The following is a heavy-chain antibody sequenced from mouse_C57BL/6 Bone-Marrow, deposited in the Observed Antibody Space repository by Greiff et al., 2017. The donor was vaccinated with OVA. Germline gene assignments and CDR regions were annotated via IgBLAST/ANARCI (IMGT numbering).Heavy chain of an antibody. CDR2: LDPSASST. J-gene: IGHJ3*01. CDR3: AREKRYDGYDGLAY. Sequence: VQLQQPGAELVMPGASVKLSCKASGYTFTSYWMHWVKQRPGQGLEWIGELDPSASSTNYNQKFKGKSTLTVDKSSSTAYLQLSSLTSEDSAVYYGAREKRYDGYDGLAYWGQGTLVTVSA. V-gene: IGHV1-69*01. CDR1: GYTFTSYW. D-gene: IGHD2-3*01.